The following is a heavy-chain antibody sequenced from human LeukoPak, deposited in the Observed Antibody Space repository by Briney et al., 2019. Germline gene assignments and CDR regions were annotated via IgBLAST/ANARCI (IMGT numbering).Heavy chain of an antibody. CDR1: GFNFGDYA. J-gene: IGHJ4*02. D-gene: IGHD2-15*01. CDR3: TRGKGDQGWY. Sequence: GGSLRLSCTASGFNFGDYAMSWFRQAPGKGLEWVGFIRSKAHGGTTEYAASVKGRFTISRDDSKSIAYLQMNSLRTEDTAVYYCTRGKGDQGWYWGQGTLVTVSS. CDR2: IRSKAHGGTT. V-gene: IGHV3-49*03.